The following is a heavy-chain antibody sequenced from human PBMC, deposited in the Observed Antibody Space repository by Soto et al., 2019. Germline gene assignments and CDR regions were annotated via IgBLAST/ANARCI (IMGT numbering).Heavy chain of an antibody. Sequence: QVELQESGPRLVKSSGTLSLTCEVSSGSISTGNWWSWVRQPPGKGLEWIGEIYYTGATNHNPSLKSRVTMTIDKSKDQFSLILTSATAADRGVYSWARVFSSGSGRMYYFDFWGQGILVSVSS. J-gene: IGHJ4*02. D-gene: IGHD6-25*01. CDR3: ARVFSSGSGRMYYFDF. V-gene: IGHV4-4*02. CDR2: IYYTGAT. CDR1: SGSISTGNW.